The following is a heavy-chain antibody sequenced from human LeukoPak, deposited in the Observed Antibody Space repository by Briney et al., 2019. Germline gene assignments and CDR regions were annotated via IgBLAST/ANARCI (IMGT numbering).Heavy chain of an antibody. CDR1: GGTFSSYA. CDR2: IIPIFGTA. V-gene: IGHV1-69*01. D-gene: IGHD5-12*01. J-gene: IGHJ6*02. Sequence: ASVKVSCKASGGTFSSYAISWVRQAPGQGLEWMGGIIPIFGTANYAQKFQGRVTITADESTSTAYMELSSLRSEDTAVYYCAVRNVDIVATDYYYYGMDVWGQGTTVIVSS. CDR3: AVRNVDIVATDYYYYGMDV.